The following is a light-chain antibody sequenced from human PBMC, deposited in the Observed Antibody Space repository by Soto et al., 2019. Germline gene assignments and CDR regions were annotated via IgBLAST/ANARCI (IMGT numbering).Light chain of an antibody. CDR3: QQLKSYTT. V-gene: IGKV1-9*01. Sequence: DIQLTQSPSFLSASVGDRLSITCRTSEVISNYLAWYQQKPGKAPKLLIYVASTLQSGIPSRFSGSGSGTEFTLTIISLQPEDFATYYCQQLKSYTTFGQGTKLEIK. CDR2: VAS. J-gene: IGKJ2*01. CDR1: EVISNY.